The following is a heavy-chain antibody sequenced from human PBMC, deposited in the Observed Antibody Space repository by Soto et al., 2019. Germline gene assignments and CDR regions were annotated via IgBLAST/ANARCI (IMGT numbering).Heavy chain of an antibody. J-gene: IGHJ3*02. D-gene: IGHD3-3*01. V-gene: IGHV1-2*02. CDR1: GYPVTAYY. CDR2: INPATGAA. Sequence: QLHLVQSGAVVKKPGASVTVSCSASGYPVTAYYMHWVRQAPGRGLEWMGGINPATGAAKYTQTFPGRVTITGDTSTGTVFMEMSGLTSEDTAVFFWARGGGVGVAGSAAFDMWGQGTLVTVSS. CDR3: ARGGGVGVAGSAAFDM.